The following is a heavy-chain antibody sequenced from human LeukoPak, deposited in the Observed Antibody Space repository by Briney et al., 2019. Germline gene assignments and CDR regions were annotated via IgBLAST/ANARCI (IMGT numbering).Heavy chain of an antibody. V-gene: IGHV3-74*01. CDR1: GFTFGTYA. CDR2: INRDGSST. J-gene: IGHJ3*02. Sequence: GRSLRLSCAASGFTFGTYAMHWVRQAPGKGLVWVSHINRDGSSTSYADSVKGRFTISRDNAKNTLYLQMNSLRAEDTAVYYCARWGPGAFDIWGQGTMVTVSS. D-gene: IGHD3-16*01. CDR3: ARWGPGAFDI.